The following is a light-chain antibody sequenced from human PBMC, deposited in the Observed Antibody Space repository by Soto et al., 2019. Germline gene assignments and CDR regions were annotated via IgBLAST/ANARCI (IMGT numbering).Light chain of an antibody. Sequence: EVVMTQSPGTLSVSPGERATLSCRASQSVTSNYLAWYQQKAGQAPRLLIFGASIRDTGIPDRFSGSGSGTDFTLTINRLQPEDFAMYYCQQYGSSPGTFGPGTKVDIK. J-gene: IGKJ1*01. CDR2: GAS. CDR3: QQYGSSPGT. CDR1: QSVTSNY. V-gene: IGKV3-20*01.